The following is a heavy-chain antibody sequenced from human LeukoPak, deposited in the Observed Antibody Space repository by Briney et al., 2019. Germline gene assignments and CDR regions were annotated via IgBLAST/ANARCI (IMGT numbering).Heavy chain of an antibody. Sequence: SRTLSLTCTVSGGSISSGSYYWSWIRQPAGKGLEWIGRIYTSGSTNYNPSLKSRVTISVDTSKNQFSLKLSSVTAADTAVYYCARGIGGSYYVYDFDYWGQGTLVTVSS. J-gene: IGHJ4*02. CDR2: IYTSGST. V-gene: IGHV4-61*02. D-gene: IGHD1-26*01. CDR3: ARGIGGSYYVYDFDY. CDR1: GGSISSGSYY.